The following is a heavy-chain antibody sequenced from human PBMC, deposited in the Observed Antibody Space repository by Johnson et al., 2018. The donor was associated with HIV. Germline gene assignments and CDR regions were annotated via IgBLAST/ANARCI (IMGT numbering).Heavy chain of an antibody. V-gene: IGHV3-20*04. CDR1: GFTFDDYG. CDR3: ARGVRYCSGGSCYNDAFDI. J-gene: IGHJ3*02. D-gene: IGHD2-15*01. Sequence: VQLVESGGGLVKPGGPLRLSCAASGFTFDDYGMSWVRQAPGKGLEWVSGINWNGGSTGYADSVMGRFTISRDNAKSSLYLQVNSLRAEDTALYYCARGVRYCSGGSCYNDAFDIWGQGTMVTVSS. CDR2: INWNGGST.